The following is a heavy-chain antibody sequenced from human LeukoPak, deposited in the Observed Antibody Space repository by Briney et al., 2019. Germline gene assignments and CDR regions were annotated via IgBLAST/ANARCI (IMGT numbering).Heavy chain of an antibody. J-gene: IGHJ6*03. CDR2: ISSSGSTI. D-gene: IGHD3-10*01. CDR1: GFTFSSYE. V-gene: IGHV3-48*03. Sequence: PGGSLRLSCAASGFTFSSYEMNWVRQAPGKGLEWVSYISSSGSTIYYADSVKGRFTISRDNAKNSLYLQMNSLRAEDTAVYYCARVHLQPFGEFKYYYYYYMDVWGKGTTVTISS. CDR3: ARVHLQPFGEFKYYYYYYMDV.